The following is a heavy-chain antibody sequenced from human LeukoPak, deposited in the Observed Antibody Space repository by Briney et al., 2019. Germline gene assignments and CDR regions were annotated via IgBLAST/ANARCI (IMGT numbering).Heavy chain of an antibody. V-gene: IGHV3-30*18. J-gene: IGHJ4*02. CDR2: ISYDGSNK. Sequence: GGSLRLSCAASGFTFSSYGMHWVRQAPGKGLEWVAVISYDGSNKYYADSVKGRFTISRDNSKNTLYLRMNSLRAEDTAVYYCAKALNGYSSSYWGQGTLVTVSS. D-gene: IGHD6-13*01. CDR3: AKALNGYSSSY. CDR1: GFTFSSYG.